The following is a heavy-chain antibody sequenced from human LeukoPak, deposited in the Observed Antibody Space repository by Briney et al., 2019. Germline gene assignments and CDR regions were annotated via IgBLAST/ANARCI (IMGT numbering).Heavy chain of an antibody. Sequence: ASVKVSCKASGYTFTSYGISWVRQAPGQGLEWMGWISAYNGNTNYAQKLQGRVTMTTDTSTSTAYMELRSLRSDDTAVYYCARDIVATIPTPYDAFDIWGQGTMVTISS. J-gene: IGHJ3*02. CDR1: GYTFTSYG. D-gene: IGHD5-12*01. CDR3: ARDIVATIPTPYDAFDI. CDR2: ISAYNGNT. V-gene: IGHV1-18*01.